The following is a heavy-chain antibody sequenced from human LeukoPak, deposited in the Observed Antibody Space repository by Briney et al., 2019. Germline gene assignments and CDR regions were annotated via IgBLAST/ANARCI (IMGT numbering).Heavy chain of an antibody. D-gene: IGHD3-16*01. V-gene: IGHV3-30*02. CDR2: IRYDETNK. CDR1: GFTFSTYD. CDR3: TKHRSAFGGPVAPIDS. Sequence: QAGGSLRLSCAASGFTFSTYDMHWVRQAPGKGLEWVAFIRYDETNKYYADSVKGRFTISRDNSKNTLYLQMDSLRAEDTALYYCTKHRSAFGGPVAPIDSWGQGTLVTVSS. J-gene: IGHJ4*02.